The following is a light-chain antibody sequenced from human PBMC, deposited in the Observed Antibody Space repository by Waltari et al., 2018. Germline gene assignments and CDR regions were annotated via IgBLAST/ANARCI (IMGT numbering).Light chain of an antibody. CDR2: EVS. CDR3: SSYAGSSNLL. J-gene: IGLJ2*01. CDR1: SRDVGGYKY. V-gene: IGLV2-8*01. Sequence: QSALTQPPSASGSPGQSVTISCTGTSRDVGGYKYVSWYQQHPGKAPKLMIYEVSQRPSGVPDRFSGSKSGNTASLTVSGLQAEDEADYYCSSYAGSSNLLFGGGTKLTVL.